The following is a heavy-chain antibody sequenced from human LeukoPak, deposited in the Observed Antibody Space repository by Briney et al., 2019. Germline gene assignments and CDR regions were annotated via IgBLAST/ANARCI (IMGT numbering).Heavy chain of an antibody. CDR1: GFTFSSYG. CDR2: IWYDGSNK. V-gene: IGHV3-33*01. Sequence: QTGGSLRPSCAASGFTFSSYGMHWVRQAPGKGLEWVAVIWYDGSNKYYADSVKGRFTISRDNSKNTLYLQMNSLRAEDTAVYYCARGGWYGPPFDYWGQGTLVTVSS. D-gene: IGHD6-19*01. J-gene: IGHJ4*02. CDR3: ARGGWYGPPFDY.